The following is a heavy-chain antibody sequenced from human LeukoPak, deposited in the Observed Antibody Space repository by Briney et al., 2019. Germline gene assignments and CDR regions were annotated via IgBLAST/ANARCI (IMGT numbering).Heavy chain of an antibody. V-gene: IGHV3-30*18. J-gene: IGHJ4*02. D-gene: IGHD4/OR15-4a*01. CDR3: MNPSNYLEDY. CDR1: GFTFSSYA. CDR2: ISYDGSNK. Sequence: GSLRLSCAASGFTFSSYAMNWVRQAPGKGLEWVAVISYDGSNKYYADSVKDRFTISRDNAKNSLYLQMNSLRAEDTAIYYCMNPSNYLEDYWGQGILVTVSS.